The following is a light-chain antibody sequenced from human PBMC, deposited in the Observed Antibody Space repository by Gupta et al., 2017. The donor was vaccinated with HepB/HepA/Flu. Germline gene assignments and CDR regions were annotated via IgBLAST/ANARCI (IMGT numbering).Light chain of an antibody. CDR3: QRYDNWWT. CDR1: RSVRSN. J-gene: IGKJ1*01. V-gene: IGKV3-15*01. CDR2: GAS. Sequence: EIVMSQSPVTLSVSPGKRATLSCRTSRSVRSNLAWFQQKPGQAPRLLIYGASTSATGIPARFSGSRSGTEFTLTISSLQSEYFAIYYCQRYDNWWTFGQGTKVEI.